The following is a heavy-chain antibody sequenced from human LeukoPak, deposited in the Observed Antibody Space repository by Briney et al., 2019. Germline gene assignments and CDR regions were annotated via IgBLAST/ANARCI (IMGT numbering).Heavy chain of an antibody. CDR2: MNPNSGNT. CDR3: ARLWSLWFGEGFDY. CDR1: GYTFTSYD. J-gene: IGHJ4*02. V-gene: IGHV1-8*01. Sequence: GASVRVSCKASGYTFTSYDINWVRQAPGQGVEWMGWMNPNSGNTGYAQKFKGRVTMTRNTSISTAYMELSSLRSEDTAVYYCARLWSLWFGEGFDYWGQGTLVTVSS. D-gene: IGHD3-10*01.